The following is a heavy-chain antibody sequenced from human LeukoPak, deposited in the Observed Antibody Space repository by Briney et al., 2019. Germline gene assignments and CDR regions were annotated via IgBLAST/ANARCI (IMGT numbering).Heavy chain of an antibody. CDR2: INHSGST. CDR3: ARTRSNWAVDAFDI. Sequence: SETLSLTCTVSGYSISSGYYWGWIRQPLGKGLEWIGSINHSGSTYYNASLKSRVTISVDTSNNQFSLRLSSVTAADTALYYCARTRSNWAVDAFDIWGQGTMVIVSS. V-gene: IGHV4-38-2*02. J-gene: IGHJ3*02. CDR1: GYSISSGYY. D-gene: IGHD1-1*01.